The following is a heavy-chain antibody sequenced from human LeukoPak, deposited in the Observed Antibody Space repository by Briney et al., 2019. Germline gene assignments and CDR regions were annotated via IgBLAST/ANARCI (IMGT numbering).Heavy chain of an antibody. CDR1: GVSITSYY. V-gene: IGHV4-59*01. CDR3: ATDNSYGSGSYYT. Sequence: SETLSLTCTVSGVSITSYYWNWIRQPPGKGLEWIGYIYYSGNTNYNPSLKSRVTISVDTSKNQFSLKLSSVTAADTAVYYCATDNSYGSGSYYTWGQGTLVTVSS. CDR2: IYYSGNT. J-gene: IGHJ4*02. D-gene: IGHD3-10*01.